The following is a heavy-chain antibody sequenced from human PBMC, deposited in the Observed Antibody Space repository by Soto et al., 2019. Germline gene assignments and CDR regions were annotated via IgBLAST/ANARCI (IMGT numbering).Heavy chain of an antibody. CDR1: GFTFISYG. D-gene: IGHD3-9*01. J-gene: IGHJ6*02. CDR3: ASSYYDILTCSGSLYGMDV. CDR2: IWYDGSNK. V-gene: IGHV3-33*01. Sequence: PGGALRLSCAASGFTFISYGMHWVRQAPGKGLEWVAVIWYDGSNKYYADSVKGRFTISRDNSKNTLYLQMNSLRAEDTAVYYCASSYYDILTCSGSLYGMDVWGQGTTVTVSS.